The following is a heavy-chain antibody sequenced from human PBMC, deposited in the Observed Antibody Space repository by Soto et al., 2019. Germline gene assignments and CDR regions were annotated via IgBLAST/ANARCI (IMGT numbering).Heavy chain of an antibody. V-gene: IGHV1-46*01. CDR2: INPSGGST. J-gene: IGHJ4*02. Sequence: ASVKVSCKASGYTFTSYYMHWVRQAPGQGLEWMGIINPSGGSTSYAQKFQGRVTMTRDTSTSTVYMELSSLRSEDTAVYYRAREGVVTAHFDYWGQGTLVTVSS. CDR1: GYTFTSYY. CDR3: AREGVVTAHFDY. D-gene: IGHD2-21*02.